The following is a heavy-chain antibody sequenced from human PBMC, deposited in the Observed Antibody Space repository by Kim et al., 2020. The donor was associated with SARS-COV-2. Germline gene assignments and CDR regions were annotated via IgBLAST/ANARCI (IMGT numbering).Heavy chain of an antibody. J-gene: IGHJ4*02. V-gene: IGHV3-43*02. CDR1: GFTFDDYA. CDR2: ISGDGGST. CDR3: AKSGTWVVHYFDY. Sequence: GGSLRLSCAVSGFTFDDYAMHLVRQAPGKGLEWVSLISGDGGSTYYADSVKGRFTISRDNSKNSLYLQMNSLRIEDTALYYCAKSGTWVVHYFDYWGQGTLVTVSS. D-gene: IGHD6-19*01.